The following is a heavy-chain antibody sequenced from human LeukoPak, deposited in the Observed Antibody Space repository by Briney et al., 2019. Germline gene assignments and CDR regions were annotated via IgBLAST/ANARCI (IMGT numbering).Heavy chain of an antibody. CDR3: AKDHSSSWSNFDY. CDR2: IWYDGSNT. CDR1: GFTFSSYG. J-gene: IGHJ4*02. Sequence: PGTSLRLSCAASGFTFSSYGMHWVRQAPGKGPEWVAVIWYDGSNTYYADSVKGRFTISRDNSKNTLYLQMNSLRAEDTAVYYCAKDHSSSWSNFDYWGQGTLVTVSS. D-gene: IGHD6-13*01. V-gene: IGHV3-33*06.